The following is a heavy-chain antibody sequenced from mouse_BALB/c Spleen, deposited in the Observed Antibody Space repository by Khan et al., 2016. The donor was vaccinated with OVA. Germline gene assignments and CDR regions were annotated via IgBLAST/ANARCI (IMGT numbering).Heavy chain of an antibody. CDR1: GYTFTSYL. V-gene: IGHV1S81*02. J-gene: IGHJ2*01. CDR3: ARIKKIVATYFDY. D-gene: IGHD1-1*01. Sequence: VQLQQSGAELVKAGASVKMSCKASGYTFTSYLMHWVKQRLGQGLEWFAETNPTNGRTYYNEKFKSKATLTVDKSSSTAYMLLRGPTFEDSAVYYCARIKKIVATYFDYWGQGTTLTVSS. CDR2: TNPTNGRT.